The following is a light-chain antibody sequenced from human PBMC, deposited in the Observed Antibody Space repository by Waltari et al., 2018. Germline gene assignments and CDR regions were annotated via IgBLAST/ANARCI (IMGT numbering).Light chain of an antibody. CDR1: SSNIGINT. J-gene: IGLJ2*01. V-gene: IGLV1-44*01. Sequence: QSVLTQPPSASGTPGQRVTLPCSRSSSNIGINTVNWYQQLPGTAPKLLIYSNNQRPSGVPDRFSGSKSGTSASLAISGLQSEDEADYYCAAWDDSLNGVVFGGGTKLTAL. CDR3: AAWDDSLNGVV. CDR2: SNN.